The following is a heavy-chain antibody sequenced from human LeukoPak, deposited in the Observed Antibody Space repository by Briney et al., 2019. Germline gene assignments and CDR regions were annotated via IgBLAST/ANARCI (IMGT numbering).Heavy chain of an antibody. J-gene: IGHJ5*02. CDR3: ARDRLPGIAAARGWFDP. D-gene: IGHD6-13*01. Sequence: GGSLGPSCAPSGFTFSTYGMHGVRQPPAKGLEWGPVIWYDGSNKYYADSVKGRFTISRDNSKNTLYLQMNSLRAEDTAVYYCARDRLPGIAAARGWFDPWGQGTLVTVSS. CDR1: GFTFSTYG. CDR2: IWYDGSNK. V-gene: IGHV3-33*01.